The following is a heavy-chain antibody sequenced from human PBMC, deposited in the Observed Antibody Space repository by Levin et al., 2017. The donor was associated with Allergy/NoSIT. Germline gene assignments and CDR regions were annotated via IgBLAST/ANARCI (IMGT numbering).Heavy chain of an antibody. D-gene: IGHD6-19*01. V-gene: IGHV3-23*01. CDR3: AKDAIRGSDQPYYFDY. CDR1: GFTFNNFA. CDR2: IINSGVVT. Sequence: GGSLRLSCAASGFTFNNFAMSWVRQAPGKGLEWVSAIINSGVVTYYADSVKGRFTISRDNSKNTMYLQMNSLRAEDTAVYFCAKDAIRGSDQPYYFDYWGQGTLVTASS. J-gene: IGHJ4*02.